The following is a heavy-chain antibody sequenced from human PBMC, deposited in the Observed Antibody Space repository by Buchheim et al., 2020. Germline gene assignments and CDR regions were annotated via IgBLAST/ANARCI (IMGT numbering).Heavy chain of an antibody. D-gene: IGHD3-3*01. J-gene: IGHJ6*02. CDR3: ARDHYDFWSGSGYGMDV. CDR2: ISSSGSPI. V-gene: IGHV3-48*03. CDR1: GFTFSSYE. Sequence: EVQLVESGGGLVQPGGSLRLSCAASGFTFSSYEMNWVRQAPGKGLEWVSYISSSGSPIYYADSVKGRFTISRDNAKNSLYLLINSLRAEDTAVYYCARDHYDFWSGSGYGMDVWGQGTT.